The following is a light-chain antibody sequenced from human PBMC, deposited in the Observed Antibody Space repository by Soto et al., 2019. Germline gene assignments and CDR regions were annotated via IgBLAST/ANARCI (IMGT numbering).Light chain of an antibody. CDR3: LSFDSSLSVV. CDR1: SSKIGAGYD. Sequence: QSVLTQPPSVSGAPGHRFTISCTGSSSKIGAGYDVHWYQQLPGGAPKLLIPGNTNRPSGVPDRFSGSKSGTSASLAITGLQAEDEADYYCLSFDSSLSVVFGGGTKLTVL. V-gene: IGLV1-40*01. CDR2: GNT. J-gene: IGLJ2*01.